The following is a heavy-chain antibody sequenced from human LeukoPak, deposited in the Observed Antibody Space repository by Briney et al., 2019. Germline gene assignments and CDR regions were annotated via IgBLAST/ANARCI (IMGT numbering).Heavy chain of an antibody. D-gene: IGHD3-22*01. Sequence: PSETLSLTCAVYGGSFSGYYWSWIRQPPGKGLEWIGEINHSGSTNYNPSLKSRVTISVDTSKNQFSLKLSSVTAADTAVYYCARSSNYYDSSGYLTYYFDYWGQGTLVTVSS. CDR3: ARSSNYYDSSGYLTYYFDY. J-gene: IGHJ4*02. V-gene: IGHV4-34*01. CDR1: GGSFSGYY. CDR2: INHSGST.